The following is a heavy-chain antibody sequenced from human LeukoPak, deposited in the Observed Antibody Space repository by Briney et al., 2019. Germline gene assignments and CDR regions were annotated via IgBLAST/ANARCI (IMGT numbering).Heavy chain of an antibody. D-gene: IGHD5-12*01. J-gene: IGHJ4*02. CDR1: GYTFTGYY. Sequence: ASVKVSCKASGYTFTGYYMHWVRQAPGQGLEWMGWINPNSGGTNYAQKFQGRVTMTRDTSISTANMELSRLRSDDTAVYYCARYSGYDWVYARYWGQGTLVTVSS. CDR3: ARYSGYDWVYARY. V-gene: IGHV1-2*02. CDR2: INPNSGGT.